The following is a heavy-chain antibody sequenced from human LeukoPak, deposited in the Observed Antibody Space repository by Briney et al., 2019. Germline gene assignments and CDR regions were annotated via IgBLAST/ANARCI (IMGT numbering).Heavy chain of an antibody. J-gene: IGHJ5*02. V-gene: IGHV5-51*01. Sequence: GESLKISCKASGYVFSSYWIGWVRPQPGKGLEWMGTFYPLDADTKYGPSVEGQVTISADKAITTAYLQWSSLRASDTAMYYCARLGCSSTSCYVGVGWFDPWGQGTLVTVSS. D-gene: IGHD2-2*01. CDR1: GYVFSSYW. CDR3: ARLGCSSTSCYVGVGWFDP. CDR2: FYPLDADT.